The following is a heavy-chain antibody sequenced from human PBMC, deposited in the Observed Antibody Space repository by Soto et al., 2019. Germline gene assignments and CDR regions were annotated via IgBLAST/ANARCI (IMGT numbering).Heavy chain of an antibody. Sequence: EVQLVESGGGLVKPGGSLRLSCAASGFTFSSYSMNWVHQAPGKGLEWVSSISSSSSYIYYADSVKGRFTISRDNAKNSLYLQMNSLRAEDTAVYYCARGNDILTGYSIWGQGTMVTVSS. CDR2: ISSSSSYI. CDR1: GFTFSSYS. J-gene: IGHJ3*02. CDR3: ARGNDILTGYSI. D-gene: IGHD3-9*01. V-gene: IGHV3-21*01.